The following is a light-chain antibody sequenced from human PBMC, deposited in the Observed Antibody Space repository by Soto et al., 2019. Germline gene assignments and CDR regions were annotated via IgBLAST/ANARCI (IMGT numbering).Light chain of an antibody. Sequence: DIQITQSPSTLSASVGDRVTITCRASQTISSWLAWYQQKPGKAPKLLIYKASTLKSGVPSRFSGSGSGTEFTLTISSLQPDDFATYYCQHYNSYSEVFGQGTKV. J-gene: IGKJ1*01. CDR2: KAS. V-gene: IGKV1-5*03. CDR3: QHYNSYSEV. CDR1: QTISSW.